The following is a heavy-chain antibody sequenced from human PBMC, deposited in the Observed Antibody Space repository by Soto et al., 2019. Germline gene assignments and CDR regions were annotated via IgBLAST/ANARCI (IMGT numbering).Heavy chain of an antibody. V-gene: IGHV1-69*13. D-gene: IGHD6-13*01. CDR3: ARSVAAAGTGTLGYYYYGMDV. CDR2: IIPIFGTA. Sequence: ASVKVSCKASGGTFSSYAISWVRQAPGQGLEWMGGIIPIFGTANYAQKFQGRVTITADESTSTAYMELSSLRSEDTAVYYCARSVAAAGTGTLGYYYYGMDVWGQGTTVTVSS. J-gene: IGHJ6*02. CDR1: GGTFSSYA.